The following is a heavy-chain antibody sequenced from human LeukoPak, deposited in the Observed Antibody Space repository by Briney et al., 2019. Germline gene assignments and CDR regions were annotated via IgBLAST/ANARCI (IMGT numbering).Heavy chain of an antibody. CDR2: TNPISGYT. CDR1: GYTFTSYD. V-gene: IGHV1-8*01. Sequence: GASVKVSCKASGYTFTSYDINWVRQATGQGLEWMGWTNPISGYTGYAQKFQGRVTITADESTSTAYMELSSLRSEDTAVYYCAGVAMYSSSWNLDYWGQGTLVTVSS. D-gene: IGHD6-13*01. J-gene: IGHJ4*02. CDR3: AGVAMYSSSWNLDY.